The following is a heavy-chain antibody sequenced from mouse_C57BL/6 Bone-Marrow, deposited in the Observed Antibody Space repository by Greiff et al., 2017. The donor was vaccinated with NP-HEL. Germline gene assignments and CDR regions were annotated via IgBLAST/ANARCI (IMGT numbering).Heavy chain of an antibody. CDR3: TRGWFHYAMDY. D-gene: IGHD1-1*02. CDR1: GYTFTSYW. V-gene: IGHV1-5*01. CDR2: IYPGNSDT. Sequence: VQLKESGTVLARPGASVKMSCKPSGYTFTSYWMHWVKQRPGQGLEWIGAIYPGNSDTSYNQKFKGKAKLTAVTSASTAYMELSSLTNEDSAVYYCTRGWFHYAMDYWGQGTSVTVSS. J-gene: IGHJ4*01.